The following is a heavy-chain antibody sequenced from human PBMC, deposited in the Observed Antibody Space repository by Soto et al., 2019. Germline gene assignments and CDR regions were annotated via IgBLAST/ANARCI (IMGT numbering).Heavy chain of an antibody. D-gene: IGHD3-3*01. CDR2: ISSSGRTI. CDR3: ARVSQGFLEWLFGYYMDV. V-gene: IGHV3-11*01. Sequence: QVQLVESGGGLVKPGGSLRLSCAASGFTFSDYYMSWIRQAPGKGLEWVSYISSSGRTIYYADSVKGRFTISRDNAKNSLYQQINSVRAEDTAVYYCARVSQGFLEWLFGYYMDVWGKGTTVTVSS. J-gene: IGHJ6*03. CDR1: GFTFSDYY.